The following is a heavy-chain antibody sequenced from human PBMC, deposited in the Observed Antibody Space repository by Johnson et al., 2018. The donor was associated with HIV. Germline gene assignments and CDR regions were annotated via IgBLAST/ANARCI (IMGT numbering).Heavy chain of an antibody. D-gene: IGHD1-20*01. V-gene: IGHV3-30*04. J-gene: IGHJ3*02. CDR1: GFTFSSYA. Sequence: QMLLVESGGGLVQPGGSLRLSCAASGFTFSSYAMHWVRQAPGKGLEWVAVISYDGSNKYYADSVKGRFTISRDNSKNTLYLQMNSLRAEDTAVYYCARDNWNEDIWGQGTMVTVSS. CDR2: ISYDGSNK. CDR3: ARDNWNEDI.